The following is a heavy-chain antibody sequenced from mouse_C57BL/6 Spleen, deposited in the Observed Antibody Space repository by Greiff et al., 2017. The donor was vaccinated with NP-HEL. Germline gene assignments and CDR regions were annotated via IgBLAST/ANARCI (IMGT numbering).Heavy chain of an antibody. CDR3: ATRGSNYRSWFAY. V-gene: IGHV5-4*03. CDR2: ISDGGSYT. D-gene: IGHD2-5*01. J-gene: IGHJ3*01. Sequence: EVMLVESGGGLVKPGGSLKLSCAASGFTFSSYAMSWVRQTPEKRLEWVATISDGGSYTYYPDNVKGRFTISRDNAKNNLYLQMSHLKSEDTAMYYCATRGSNYRSWFAYWGQGTLVTVSA. CDR1: GFTFSSYA.